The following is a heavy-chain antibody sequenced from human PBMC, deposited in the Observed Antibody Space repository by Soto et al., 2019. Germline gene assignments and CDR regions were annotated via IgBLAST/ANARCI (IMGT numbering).Heavy chain of an antibody. CDR3: ATRSGGGGAFDF. D-gene: IGHD3-10*01. CDR2: ISSSGSTI. V-gene: IGHV3-48*03. Sequence: EVQLVESGGGLVEPGGSLRLSCAASGFTFSTYEMNWVRQAPGKGLEWVSYISSSGSTIYYADSVKGRFTISRDNAKNSLYLQMNSVRAEDTVVYYCATRSGGGGAFDFWGQGTMVTVSS. J-gene: IGHJ3*01. CDR1: GFTFSTYE.